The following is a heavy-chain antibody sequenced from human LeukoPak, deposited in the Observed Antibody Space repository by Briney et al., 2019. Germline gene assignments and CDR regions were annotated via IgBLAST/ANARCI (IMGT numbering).Heavy chain of an antibody. CDR1: GYTFTSYG. Sequence: ASVKVSCKASGYTFTSYGISWVRQAPGQGLEWMGWISAYNGNTNYAQKFQGRVTMTRDTSTSTVYMELSSLRSEDTAVYYCARGKGEQWLVREGWFDPWGQGTLVTVSS. J-gene: IGHJ5*02. D-gene: IGHD6-19*01. CDR3: ARGKGEQWLVREGWFDP. CDR2: ISAYNGNT. V-gene: IGHV1-18*01.